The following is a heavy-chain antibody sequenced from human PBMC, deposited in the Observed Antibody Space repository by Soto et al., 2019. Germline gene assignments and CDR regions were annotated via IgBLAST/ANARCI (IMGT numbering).Heavy chain of an antibody. D-gene: IGHD3-22*01. CDR1: GGTFSSYT. Sequence: QVQLVQSGAEVKKPGSSVKVSCKASGGTFSSYTISWVRQAPGQGLEWMGRIIPILGIANYAQKFQRKVTITADKSTSTAYMELSSRRYADTAVYYCARSEDSSDYLFDYWGQGTLVIVSA. J-gene: IGHJ4*02. CDR3: ARSEDSSDYLFDY. CDR2: IIPILGIA. V-gene: IGHV1-69*02.